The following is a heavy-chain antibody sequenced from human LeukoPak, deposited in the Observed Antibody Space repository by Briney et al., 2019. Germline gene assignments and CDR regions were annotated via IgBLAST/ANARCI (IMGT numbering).Heavy chain of an antibody. D-gene: IGHD3-9*01. CDR1: GFTFSSYA. J-gene: IGHJ4*02. V-gene: IGHV3-53*01. Sequence: QSGGSLRLSCAASGFTFSSYAMSWVRQAPGKGLEWVSVIYSGGSTYYADSVKGRFTISRDNSKNTLYLQMNSLRAEDTAVYYCARGAYDILTGYYNPNYFDYWGQGTLVTVSS. CDR3: ARGAYDILTGYYNPNYFDY. CDR2: IYSGGST.